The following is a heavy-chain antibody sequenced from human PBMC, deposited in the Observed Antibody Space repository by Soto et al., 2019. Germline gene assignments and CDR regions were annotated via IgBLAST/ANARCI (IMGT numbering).Heavy chain of an antibody. D-gene: IGHD3-22*01. V-gene: IGHV4-39*01. CDR2: IYYSGST. Sequence: QLQLQESGPGLVKPSETLSLTCTVSGGSISSSSYYWGWIRQPPGKGLEWIGSIYYSGSTYYNPSLKSRVTISVDTSKNQFSLKLSSVTAADTAVYYCARQPYYYDSSGYYLPLYYYYGMDVWGQGTTVTVSS. CDR3: ARQPYYYDSSGYYLPLYYYYGMDV. CDR1: GGSISSSSYY. J-gene: IGHJ6*02.